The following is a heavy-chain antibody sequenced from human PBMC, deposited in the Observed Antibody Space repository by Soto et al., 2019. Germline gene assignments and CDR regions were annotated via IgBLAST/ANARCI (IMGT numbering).Heavy chain of an antibody. CDR3: AEDRLEFLHDYYYYYGMDV. D-gene: IGHD1-1*01. Sequence: QVQLVESGGGVVQPGRSLRLSCAASGFTFSSYGMHWVRQAPGKGLEWVAVISYDGSNKYYADSAKGRFTISRDNSKNTLYLQMNSLGAEGTAVYYCAEDRLEFLHDYYYYYGMDVWGQGTTVTVSS. CDR1: GFTFSSYG. J-gene: IGHJ6*02. CDR2: ISYDGSNK. V-gene: IGHV3-30*18.